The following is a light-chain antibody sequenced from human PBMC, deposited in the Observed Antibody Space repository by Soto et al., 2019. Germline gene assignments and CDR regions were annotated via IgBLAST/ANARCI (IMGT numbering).Light chain of an antibody. CDR3: CSFARSTTFYV. CDR1: SSDVGSSNL. J-gene: IGLJ1*01. Sequence: QSVLTQPASVSGSPGQSITISCSGTSSDVGSSNLVSWYQQHPGKAPKLIIFEGDRQPSGVSGRFSGSKSGNTASLTISGLQAEDEADYYCCSFARSTTFYVFGTGSKVTVL. V-gene: IGLV2-23*01. CDR2: EGD.